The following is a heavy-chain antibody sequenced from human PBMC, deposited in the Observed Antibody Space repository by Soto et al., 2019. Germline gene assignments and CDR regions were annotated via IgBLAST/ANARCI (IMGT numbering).Heavy chain of an antibody. J-gene: IGHJ6*02. CDR1: GGTFSSYA. CDR3: ARDIAAAGTRYYYYYGMDV. V-gene: IGHV1-69*01. D-gene: IGHD6-13*01. CDR2: IIPIFGTA. Sequence: QVQLVQSGAEVKKPGSSVKVSCKASGGTFSSYAISWVRQAPGQGLEGMGGIIPIFGTANYAQKFQGRFTITADESTSTAYMELSSLRSEDTAVYYCARDIAAAGTRYYYYYGMDVWGQGTTVTVSS.